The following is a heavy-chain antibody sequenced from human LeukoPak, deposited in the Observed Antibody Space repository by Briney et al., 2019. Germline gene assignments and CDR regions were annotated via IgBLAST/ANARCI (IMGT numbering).Heavy chain of an antibody. CDR3: AKGSREWEVLDAFDI. CDR1: GLTFSNYG. V-gene: IGHV3-23*01. Sequence: GGSVRLSCAASGLTFSNYGLNWVRQAPGKGLEWVSGISGSGARRDYADSVKGRFTISRDNAKNTLYLQMNSLRAEDTAVYYCAKGSREWEVLDAFDIWGQGTMVTVSS. CDR2: ISGSGARR. D-gene: IGHD1-26*01. J-gene: IGHJ3*02.